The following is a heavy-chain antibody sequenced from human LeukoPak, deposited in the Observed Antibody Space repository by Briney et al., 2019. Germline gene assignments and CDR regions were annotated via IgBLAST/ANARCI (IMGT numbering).Heavy chain of an antibody. Sequence: ASVKVSCKASGGTFSSYAISWVRQAPGQGLEWMGGIIPIFGTANYAQKFQGRVTITADESTSTAYMELSSLRSEDTAVYYCARGEKPMVRGVIAQLYYYYYMDVWGKGTTVTVSS. CDR3: ARGEKPMVRGVIAQLYYYYYMDV. J-gene: IGHJ6*03. V-gene: IGHV1-69*01. D-gene: IGHD3-10*01. CDR1: GGTFSSYA. CDR2: IIPIFGTA.